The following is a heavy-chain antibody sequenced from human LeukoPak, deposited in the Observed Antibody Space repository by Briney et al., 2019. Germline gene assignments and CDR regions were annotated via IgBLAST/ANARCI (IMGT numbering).Heavy chain of an antibody. V-gene: IGHV4-39*02. CDR2: IYYSVST. D-gene: IGHD3-3*01. CDR1: GGSISSSSYY. J-gene: IGHJ5*02. Sequence: SETLSLTCTVSGGSISSSSYYWGWVRQPPGKGLEWIGSIYYSVSTYYNPSLKSRVTISVDTSKIQLSLKLSSVTAADTAVYYCARETYYDFWSGYYSPHTGLDPWGQGTLVTVSS. CDR3: ARETYYDFWSGYYSPHTGLDP.